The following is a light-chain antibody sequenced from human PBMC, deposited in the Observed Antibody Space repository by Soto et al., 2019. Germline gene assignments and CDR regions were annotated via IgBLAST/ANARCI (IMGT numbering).Light chain of an antibody. CDR1: KSIVYSDGNTH. CDR3: TQGTHWPRT. J-gene: IGKJ1*01. CDR2: RVS. V-gene: IGKV2-30*01. Sequence: DVVLTQSPLSLPVNFGQPASISCRSSKSIVYSDGNTHLSWFHQKPGQSPRRLIYRVSSRDSGVPDRFSGSGSGTDYTLEISRGEAEDVEIYFCTQGTHWPRTFGQGTKVEVK.